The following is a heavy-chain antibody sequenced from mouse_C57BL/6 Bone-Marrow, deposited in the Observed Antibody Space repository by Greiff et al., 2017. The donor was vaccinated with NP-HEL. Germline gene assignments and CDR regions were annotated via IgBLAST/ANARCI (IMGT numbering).Heavy chain of an antibody. D-gene: IGHD1-1*01. CDR1: GYTFTSYW. CDR2: IDPSDSYT. Sequence: QVQLQQPGAELVMPGASVKLSCKASGYTFTSYWMHWVKQRPGQGLEWIGEIDPSDSYTNYNQKFKGKSTLTVDKSSSTAYMQLSRLTSEDSAVYYCARGGVITTVVATRNWYFDVWGTGTTVTVSS. CDR3: ARGGVITTVVATRNWYFDV. V-gene: IGHV1-69*01. J-gene: IGHJ1*03.